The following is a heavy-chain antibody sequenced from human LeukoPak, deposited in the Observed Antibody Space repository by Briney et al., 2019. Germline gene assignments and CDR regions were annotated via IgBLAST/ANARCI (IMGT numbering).Heavy chain of an antibody. D-gene: IGHD2-21*01. CDR1: GFTFYSYA. J-gene: IGHJ4*02. CDR3: AKVDCGPSSCRRVDY. V-gene: IGHV3-23*01. CDR2: LTDSGGST. Sequence: QPGGSLRLSCAASGFTFYSYAMSWFRQPPGKGLEWVSTLTDSGGSTFYADSVKGRFTVSRDNSKNTLYLQVNSLRAEDTAIYYCAKVDCGPSSCRRVDYCGQGTLVTVSS.